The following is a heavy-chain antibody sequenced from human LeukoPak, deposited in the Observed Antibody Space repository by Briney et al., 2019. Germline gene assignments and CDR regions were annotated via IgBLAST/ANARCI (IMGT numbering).Heavy chain of an antibody. CDR1: GGSFSGYY. CDR3: ARGCIAAVPYYFDY. CDR2: INHSGST. Sequence: PSETLSLTCAVYGGSFSGYYWSWIRQHPGKGPEWIGEINHSGSTNYNPSLKSRVTISVDTSKNQFSLKLSSVTAADTAVYYCARGCIAAVPYYFDYWGQGTLVTVSS. D-gene: IGHD6-13*01. J-gene: IGHJ4*02. V-gene: IGHV4-34*01.